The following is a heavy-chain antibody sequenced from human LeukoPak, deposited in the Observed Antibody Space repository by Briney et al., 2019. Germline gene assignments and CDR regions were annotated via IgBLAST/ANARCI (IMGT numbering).Heavy chain of an antibody. V-gene: IGHV3-30*04. CDR3: VRDNRLILDY. CDR2: ISYDGSNK. D-gene: IGHD1-14*01. J-gene: IGHJ4*02. Sequence: GGSLRLSCAASGFTFSSYAMHWVRQAPGKGLEWVAVISYDGSNKYYADSVKGRFTISRDNSKNTLYLQMNSLRAEDTAVYYCVRDNRLILDYWGQGTLVTVSS. CDR1: GFTFSSYA.